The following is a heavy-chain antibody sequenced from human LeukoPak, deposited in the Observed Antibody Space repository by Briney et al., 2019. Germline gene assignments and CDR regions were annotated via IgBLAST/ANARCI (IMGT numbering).Heavy chain of an antibody. Sequence: PGRSLRLSCAASGFTLDDYAMHWVRQAPGKGMEWVAGISWNSGSIVYADSVKGRFTIARENAKNSLYLQMNSLRAEDMALYYCAKDMSYDSSGPSFDYWGQGTLVTVSS. CDR1: GFTLDDYA. D-gene: IGHD3-22*01. J-gene: IGHJ4*02. V-gene: IGHV3-9*03. CDR2: ISWNSGSI. CDR3: AKDMSYDSSGPSFDY.